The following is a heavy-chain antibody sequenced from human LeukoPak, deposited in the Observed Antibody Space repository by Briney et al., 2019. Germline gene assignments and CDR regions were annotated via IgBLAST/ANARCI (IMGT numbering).Heavy chain of an antibody. D-gene: IGHD2-8*01. CDR1: GGSISSGGYS. Sequence: SETLSLTCAVSGGSISSGGYSWSWIRQPPGEGLEWIGYIYHSGSTYYNPSLKSRVTISVDTSKNQFSLKLSSVTAADTAVYYCARDHCTNGVCYDYRGQGTLVTVSS. V-gene: IGHV4-30-2*01. CDR2: IYHSGST. CDR3: ARDHCTNGVCYDY. J-gene: IGHJ4*02.